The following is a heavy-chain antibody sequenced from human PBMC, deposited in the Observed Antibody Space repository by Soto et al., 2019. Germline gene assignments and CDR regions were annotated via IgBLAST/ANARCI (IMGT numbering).Heavy chain of an antibody. D-gene: IGHD2-15*01. CDR2: ISYDGSNK. V-gene: IGHV3-30*18. CDR3: AKDRGYCSGGSCPYYYYGMDV. Sequence: GGSLRLSCAASGFTLSSYGMHWVRQAPGKGLEWVAVISYDGSNKYYADSVKGRFTISRDNSKNTLYLQMNSLRAEDTAVYYCAKDRGYCSGGSCPYYYYGMDVWGQGTTVTVSS. J-gene: IGHJ6*02. CDR1: GFTLSSYG.